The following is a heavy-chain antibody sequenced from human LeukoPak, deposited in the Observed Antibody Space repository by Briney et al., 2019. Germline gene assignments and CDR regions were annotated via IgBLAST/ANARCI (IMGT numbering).Heavy chain of an antibody. J-gene: IGHJ4*02. CDR3: ARAVARSGNYFLDY. Sequence: GGSLRLSCAASGFTFSSYAMHWVRQAPGKGLEWVAVISYDGSNKYYADSVKGRFTISRDNSKNTLYLQMNSLRAEDTAVYYCARAVARSGNYFLDYWGQGTLVTVSS. D-gene: IGHD3-22*01. CDR2: ISYDGSNK. V-gene: IGHV3-30-3*01. CDR1: GFTFSSYA.